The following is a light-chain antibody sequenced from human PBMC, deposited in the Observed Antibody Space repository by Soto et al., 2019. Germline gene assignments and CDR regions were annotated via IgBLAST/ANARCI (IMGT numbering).Light chain of an antibody. J-gene: IGKJ4*01. V-gene: IGKV3-11*01. CDR2: DAS. CDR1: HSVSNY. CDR3: QQRSKWPLT. Sequence: EIVLTQSPATLSLSPGETATLSCRASHSVSNYLAWYQQKPGQAPRPLIYDASTRATGVPAKCSGSGSGTDFTLTISRLEPEDFAVYFCQQRSKWPLTFGGGTKVEIK.